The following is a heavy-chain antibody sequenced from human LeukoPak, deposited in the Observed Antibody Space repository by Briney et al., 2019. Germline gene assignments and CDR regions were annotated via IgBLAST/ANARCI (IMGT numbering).Heavy chain of an antibody. CDR1: GYTFTSYG. Sequence: EASVKVSCKASGYTFTSYGISWVRQAPGQGLEWMGWISAYNGNTNYAQKFQGRVTMTTDTSTSTAYMELRSLRSDDTAVYYCARESSSSWTPSLFDYWGQGTLVTVSS. V-gene: IGHV1-18*01. D-gene: IGHD6-13*01. CDR2: ISAYNGNT. J-gene: IGHJ4*02. CDR3: ARESSSSWTPSLFDY.